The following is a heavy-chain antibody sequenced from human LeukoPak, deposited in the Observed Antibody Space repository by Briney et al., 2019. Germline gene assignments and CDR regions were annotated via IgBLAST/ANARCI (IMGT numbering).Heavy chain of an antibody. J-gene: IGHJ4*02. CDR3: ARGRSRITMVRGVIPQATPFDY. V-gene: IGHV4-34*01. D-gene: IGHD3-10*01. Sequence: PSETLSLTCAACGGSFSGYYWSWIRQPPGKGLEWIGEINHSGSTNYNPSLKSRVTISVDTSKNQFSLKLSSVTAADTAVYYCARGRSRITMVRGVIPQATPFDYWGQGTLVTVSS. CDR2: INHSGST. CDR1: GGSFSGYY.